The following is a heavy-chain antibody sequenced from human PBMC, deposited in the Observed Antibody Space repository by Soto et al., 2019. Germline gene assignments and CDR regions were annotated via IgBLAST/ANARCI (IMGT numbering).Heavy chain of an antibody. V-gene: IGHV3-30-3*01. CDR3: ARDPDSSGFYVFDY. D-gene: IGHD3-22*01. J-gene: IGHJ5*01. CDR2: MSYDGGNN. CDR1: GFTFGSFA. Sequence: PGGSLRLSCAASGFTFGSFAMHWVRQAPGKGLEWVAAMSYDGGNNHYADSVRGRFTISRDNYKNTLYLQMNSLRAEDTAVYYCARDPDSSGFYVFDYRR.